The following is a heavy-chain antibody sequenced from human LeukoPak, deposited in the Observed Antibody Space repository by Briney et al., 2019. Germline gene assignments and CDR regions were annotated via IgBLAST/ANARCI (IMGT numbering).Heavy chain of an antibody. J-gene: IGHJ5*02. V-gene: IGHV1-3*01. D-gene: IGHD2-15*01. CDR1: GGTFSSYA. Sequence: GASVKVSCKASGGTFSSYAMHWVRQAPGQRLEWMGWINAGNGNTKYSQKFQGRVTITRDTSASTAYMELSSLRSDDTAVYYCARDCSGGPPGWFDPWGQGTLVTVST. CDR3: ARDCSGGPPGWFDP. CDR2: INAGNGNT.